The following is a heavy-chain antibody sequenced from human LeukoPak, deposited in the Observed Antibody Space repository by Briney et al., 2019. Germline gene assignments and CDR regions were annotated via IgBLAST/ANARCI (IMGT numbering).Heavy chain of an antibody. Sequence: ASVKVSCKASGYTFTSYDINWVRQATGQGLEWMGWMNPNSGNTGYAQKFQGRVTMTRNTSISTAYMELSSLRPEDTAVYYCASIRNDLVVVGPDAFDIWGQGTMVTVSS. CDR3: ASIRNDLVVVGPDAFDI. D-gene: IGHD2-15*01. CDR1: GYTFTSYD. V-gene: IGHV1-8*01. J-gene: IGHJ3*02. CDR2: MNPNSGNT.